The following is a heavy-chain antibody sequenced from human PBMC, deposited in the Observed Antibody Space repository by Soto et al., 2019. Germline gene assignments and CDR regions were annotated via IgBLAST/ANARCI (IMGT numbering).Heavy chain of an antibody. J-gene: IGHJ5*02. CDR2: MQHTGNT. D-gene: IGHD3-16*01. Sequence: SETLSLTCAVSGASIRSYHWSWIRQPAGKGLEWIGRMQHTGNTNYNPSLKSRVTMSVDTSKNQISLKMTSVTAADTAVYFCAKDVSSRRWFDRWGQGIMVTVYS. CDR3: AKDVSSRRWFDR. CDR1: GASIRSYH. V-gene: IGHV4-4*07.